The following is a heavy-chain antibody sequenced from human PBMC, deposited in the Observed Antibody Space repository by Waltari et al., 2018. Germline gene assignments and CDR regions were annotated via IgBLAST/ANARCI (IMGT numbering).Heavy chain of an antibody. Sequence: QVQLQESGPGLVKPSETLSLTCPVPGGSISSYYLTWIRQPPGKGLEWIGYISYTGSTNYNPSLKSRVTISVDTSKNQFSLKLSSVTAADTAVYYCTRTGYHPTYYFDHWGQGTLVTVSS. V-gene: IGHV4-59*01. CDR3: TRTGYHPTYYFDH. CDR1: GGSISSYY. CDR2: ISYTGST. D-gene: IGHD3-9*01. J-gene: IGHJ4*02.